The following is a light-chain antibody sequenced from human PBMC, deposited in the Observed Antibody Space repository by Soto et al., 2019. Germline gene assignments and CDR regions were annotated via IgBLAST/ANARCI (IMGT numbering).Light chain of an antibody. J-gene: IGKJ5*01. CDR1: QSVLYSSNNKNY. CDR3: QQYGSSSIT. Sequence: DSLMTQSPESLAVSLGERATINCKSSQSVLYSSNNKNYLAWYQQKSGQPPRLLIHGASSRATGVPDRFSGSGSGTDFSLTISRLEPEDFAVYYCQQYGSSSITFGQGTRLENK. CDR2: GAS. V-gene: IGKV4-1*01.